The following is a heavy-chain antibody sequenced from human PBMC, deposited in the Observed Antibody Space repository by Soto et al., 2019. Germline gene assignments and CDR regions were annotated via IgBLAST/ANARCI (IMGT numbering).Heavy chain of an antibody. CDR3: ARDLWGYCGADCYPLDA. CDR2: MYNTGST. J-gene: IGHJ6*02. D-gene: IGHD2-21*02. CDR1: DGSISSYY. Sequence: SETLSLTCTVSDGSISSYYWSWIRQPPGKGLEWIGYMYNTGSTIYNPSLKRRVTISVDTSKNQFSLKLNSVTAADTAVYYCARDLWGYCGADCYPLDAWGQGTMVTVSS. V-gene: IGHV4-59*01.